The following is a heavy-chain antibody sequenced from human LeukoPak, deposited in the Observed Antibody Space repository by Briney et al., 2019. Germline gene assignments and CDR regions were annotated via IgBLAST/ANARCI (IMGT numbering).Heavy chain of an antibody. CDR1: GFTFSDYY. CDR3: ARDDRRNSGSPRWFDP. J-gene: IGHJ5*02. V-gene: IGHV3-11*04. D-gene: IGHD1-26*01. Sequence: PGGSLRLSCAASGFTFSDYYMSWIRQAPGKGLEWVSYISSSGSTIYYADSVKGRFTISRDNAKNSLYLQMSSLRDEDTAVYYRARDDRRNSGSPRWFDPWGQGTLVTVSS. CDR2: ISSSGSTI.